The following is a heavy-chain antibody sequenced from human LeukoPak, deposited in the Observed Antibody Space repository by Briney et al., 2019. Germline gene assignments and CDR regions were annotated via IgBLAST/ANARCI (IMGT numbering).Heavy chain of an antibody. J-gene: IGHJ5*02. D-gene: IGHD3-10*01. Sequence: SSETLSLTCTVSGGPISSYYWSWIRQPPGKGLEWIGYIYYSGNTNYNSSLESRVTISVDTSKNQFSLRLNSVTAADTAVYYCVRGRAWFDPWGQGTLVTVSS. CDR2: IYYSGNT. V-gene: IGHV4-59*01. CDR3: VRGRAWFDP. CDR1: GGPISSYY.